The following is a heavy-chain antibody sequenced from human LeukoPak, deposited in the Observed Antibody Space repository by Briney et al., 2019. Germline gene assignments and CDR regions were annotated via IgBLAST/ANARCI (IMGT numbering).Heavy chain of an antibody. CDR3: ARGPAISSGYNPLGAFDI. CDR2: IYTSGST. CDR1: GGSISSYY. J-gene: IGHJ3*02. D-gene: IGHD3-22*01. Sequence: PSETLSLTCAVYGGSISSYYWSWIRQPAGKGLEWIGRIYTSGSTNYNPSLKSRATMSVDTSKNQFSLKLSSVTAADTAVYYCARGPAISSGYNPLGAFDIWGQGTMVTVSS. V-gene: IGHV4-59*10.